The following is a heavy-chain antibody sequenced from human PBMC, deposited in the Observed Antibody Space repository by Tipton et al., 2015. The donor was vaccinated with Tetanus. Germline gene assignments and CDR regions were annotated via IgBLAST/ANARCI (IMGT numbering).Heavy chain of an antibody. Sequence: LRLSCTVSGGSIGSSSYYWGWIRQPPGKGLEWIGSIYYSGSTYYNPSLKSRVTISVDTSKNQFSLKLSSVTAADTAVYYCARGGDAVGSSLDYWGQGTLVTVSS. J-gene: IGHJ4*02. D-gene: IGHD2-15*01. CDR2: IYYSGST. CDR3: ARGGDAVGSSLDY. V-gene: IGHV4-39*01. CDR1: GGSIGSSSYY.